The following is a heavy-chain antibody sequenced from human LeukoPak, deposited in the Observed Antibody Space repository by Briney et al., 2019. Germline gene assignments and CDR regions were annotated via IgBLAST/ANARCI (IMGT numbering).Heavy chain of an antibody. D-gene: IGHD3-10*01. CDR2: ISAYNGNT. Sequence: GASVKVSCKASGYTFTSYGISWVRQAPGQGLEWMGWISAYNGNTNYAQKLQGRVTMTTDTSTSTAYMELRSLRSDDTAVYYCARDSMGFYGSGSGTWGQGTLVTASS. CDR1: GYTFTSYG. V-gene: IGHV1-18*01. J-gene: IGHJ5*02. CDR3: ARDSMGFYGSGSGT.